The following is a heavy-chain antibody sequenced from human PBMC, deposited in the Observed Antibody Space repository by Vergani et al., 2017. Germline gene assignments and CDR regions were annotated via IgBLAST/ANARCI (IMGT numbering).Heavy chain of an antibody. J-gene: IGHJ5*02. Sequence: QVQLVESGGGVVQPGRSLRLSCAASGFTFNHYGMHWVRQAPGKGLEWVAVTWYDGNNKQYADSVKGRFTISRDNSKSTMYLQMNSLRDEDTGVYYGASVLRLLYDRFDPWGHGTLVTVSA. CDR1: GFTFNHYG. D-gene: IGHD3-10*01. V-gene: IGHV3-33*01. CDR2: TWYDGNNK. CDR3: ASVLRLLYDRFDP.